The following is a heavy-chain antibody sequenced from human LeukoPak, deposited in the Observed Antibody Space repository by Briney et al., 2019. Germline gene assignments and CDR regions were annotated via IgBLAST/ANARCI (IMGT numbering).Heavy chain of an antibody. CDR3: ARLSADSSSSRGFDY. J-gene: IGHJ4*02. CDR1: GASISSYY. D-gene: IGHD2-2*01. V-gene: IGHV4-4*07. CDR2: IYTSGST. Sequence: SETLSLTCTVSGASISSYYWTWIRQPAGKGLEWIGRIYTSGSTNYNPSLKSRVAMSVDTSKNQFSLKLSSVTAADTAVYYCARLSADSSSSRGFDYCGQGTLVTVSS.